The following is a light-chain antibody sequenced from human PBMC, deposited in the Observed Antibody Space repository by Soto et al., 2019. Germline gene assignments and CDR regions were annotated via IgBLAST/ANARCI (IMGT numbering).Light chain of an antibody. V-gene: IGKV3-20*01. CDR2: GTS. Sequence: EIALTQSPGTLSVSPGERATLSCRASQTISSNYLAWYQQKPGQAPSLLIYGTSSRATGIQDRFSGSGSGTDFTLTISRLEPEDSAIYYWQQYGSWTFGQGTKVEIK. CDR1: QTISSNY. CDR3: QQYGSWT. J-gene: IGKJ1*01.